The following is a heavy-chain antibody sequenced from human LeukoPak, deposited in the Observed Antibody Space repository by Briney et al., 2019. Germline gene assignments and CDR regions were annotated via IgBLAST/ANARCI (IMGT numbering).Heavy chain of an antibody. CDR2: IFPSGST. D-gene: IGHD2/OR15-2a*01. J-gene: IGHJ3*02. CDR1: DGSISSYY. Sequence: SETLSSTCTVSDGSISSYYWSWIRQPAGKGLEWIGRIFPSGSTNYNPSLKSRVTMSIDTSKNQFSLKLSSVTAADTAVYYCARKNDFDIWGQGTLVTVSS. CDR3: ARKNDFDI. V-gene: IGHV4-4*07.